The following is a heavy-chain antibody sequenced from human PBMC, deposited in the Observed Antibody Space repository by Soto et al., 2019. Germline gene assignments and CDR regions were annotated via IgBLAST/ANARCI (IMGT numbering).Heavy chain of an antibody. J-gene: IGHJ4*02. Sequence: ASVKVSCKASGYTFTSYYMHWVRQAPGQGLEWMGIINPSGGSTSYAQKFQGRVTMTRDTSTSTVYMELSSLRSEDTAVYYCASETYYYDSSGYSFPDYWGQGTLVTVSS. V-gene: IGHV1-46*01. CDR3: ASETYYYDSSGYSFPDY. CDR1: GYTFTSYY. CDR2: INPSGGST. D-gene: IGHD3-22*01.